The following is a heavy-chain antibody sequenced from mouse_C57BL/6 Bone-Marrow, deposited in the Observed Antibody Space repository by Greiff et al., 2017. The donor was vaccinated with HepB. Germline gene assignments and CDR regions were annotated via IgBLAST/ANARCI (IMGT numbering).Heavy chain of an antibody. CDR1: GYTFTDYY. D-gene: IGHD1-1*01. CDR3: ARDYYGSAWFAY. J-gene: IGHJ3*01. V-gene: IGHV1-76*01. Sequence: QVQLKESGAELVRPGASVKLSCKASGYTFTDYYINWVKQRPGQGLEWIARIYPGSGNTYYNEKFKGKATLTAEKSSSTAYMQLSSLTSEDSAVYFCARDYYGSAWFAYWGQGTLVTVSA. CDR2: IYPGSGNT.